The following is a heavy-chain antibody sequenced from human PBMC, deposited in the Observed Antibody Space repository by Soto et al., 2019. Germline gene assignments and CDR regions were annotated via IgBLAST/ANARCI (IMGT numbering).Heavy chain of an antibody. Sequence: GAAVKVSCKVSGYTLTELSMHWVRQAPGKGLEWMGGFDPEDGETIYAQKFQGRVTMTEDTSTDTAYMELSSLRSEDTAVYYCATDLEQLWPHFDYWGQGTLVTVSS. CDR3: ATDLEQLWPHFDY. V-gene: IGHV1-24*01. D-gene: IGHD5-18*01. CDR2: FDPEDGET. J-gene: IGHJ4*02. CDR1: GYTLTELS.